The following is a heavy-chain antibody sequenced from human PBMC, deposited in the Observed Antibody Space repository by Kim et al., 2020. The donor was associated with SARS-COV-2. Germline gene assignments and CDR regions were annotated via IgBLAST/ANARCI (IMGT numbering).Heavy chain of an antibody. J-gene: IGHJ4*02. CDR3: ARDMYFGSGSPDY. Sequence: YADSVKDRFTISRNNAQSSLYLQMDSLRPEDTAVYFCARDMYFGSGSPDYWGQGTRVTVSS. D-gene: IGHD3-10*01. V-gene: IGHV3-21*06.